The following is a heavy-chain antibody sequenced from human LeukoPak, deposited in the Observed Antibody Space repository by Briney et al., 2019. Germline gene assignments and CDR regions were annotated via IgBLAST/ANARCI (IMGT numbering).Heavy chain of an antibody. CDR2: IRYDGRNK. J-gene: IGHJ4*02. Sequence: GRSLRLSCAASGFTFSSYGMHWDRQAPGKGLEWVAFIRYDGRNKYYADSVKGRFTSARDNSKNTLYLEMNSLRAEDTAVYYCAKEIKGGKVLDYWGQRTLVTVSS. V-gene: IGHV3-30*02. D-gene: IGHD3-10*01. CDR1: GFTFSSYG. CDR3: AKEIKGGKVLDY.